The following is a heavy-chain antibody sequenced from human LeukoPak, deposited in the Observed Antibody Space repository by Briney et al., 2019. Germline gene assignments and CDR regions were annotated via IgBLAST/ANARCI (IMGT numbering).Heavy chain of an antibody. CDR3: VRGTGY. J-gene: IGHJ4*02. CDR2: ISSNGDNT. V-gene: IGHV3-64D*06. Sequence: GGSLRLSCSVSGFTFSTYVMHWVRQAPGKGVEYVSAISSNGDNTYYADSAKGRFTISRDNSKNTLYLQMSSLRADHPAVYYCVRGTGYWGQGTLVTVSS. CDR1: GFTFSTYV.